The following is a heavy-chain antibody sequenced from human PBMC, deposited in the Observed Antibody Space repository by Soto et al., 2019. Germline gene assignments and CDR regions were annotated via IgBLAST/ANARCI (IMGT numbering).Heavy chain of an antibody. Sequence: EVQLVESGGGLVQPGGSLKLSCAASGFTFSGCAMHWVRQASGKGLEWLGRIRSKPNNYATEYAASVKGRFTISRDDSKNTAYLEMNSLKTEDTAVYYCTRWAYSYGWYFDYWGQGALVTVSS. J-gene: IGHJ4*02. CDR3: TRWAYSYGWYFDY. CDR1: GFTFSGCA. D-gene: IGHD6-19*01. CDR2: IRSKPNNYAT. V-gene: IGHV3-73*01.